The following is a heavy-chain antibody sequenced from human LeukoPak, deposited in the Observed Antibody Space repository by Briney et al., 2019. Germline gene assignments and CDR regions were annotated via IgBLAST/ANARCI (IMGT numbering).Heavy chain of an antibody. CDR1: GGSVSSSRYY. V-gene: IGHV4-39*01. CDR2: IYYTGST. J-gene: IGHJ4*02. D-gene: IGHD3-9*01. Sequence: NPSETLSLTCPVSGGSVSSSRYYWGWIRQPPGKGLEWIGSIYYTGSTYYKPSLKSRVTISVDASKNQISLKLSSVTAADTAVYSCARHKSFDYLSPIDSWGQGTLVTVSS. CDR3: ARHKSFDYLSPIDS.